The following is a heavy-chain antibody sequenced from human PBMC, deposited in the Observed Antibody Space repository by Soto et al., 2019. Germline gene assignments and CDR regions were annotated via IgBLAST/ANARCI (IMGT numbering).Heavy chain of an antibody. CDR1: GFTFSSYA. J-gene: IGHJ4*02. Sequence: EVQLLESGGGLVQPGGSLRLSCAASGFTFSSYAMRWVRQAPVKGLEWVSAISGSGGSTYYADSVKGRFTISRDNSKNTMYLQINSVRAEETAVYYCARRGSGSYYDYWGKGTLVTVSS. V-gene: IGHV3-23*01. CDR2: ISGSGGST. D-gene: IGHD1-26*01. CDR3: ARRGSGSYYDY.